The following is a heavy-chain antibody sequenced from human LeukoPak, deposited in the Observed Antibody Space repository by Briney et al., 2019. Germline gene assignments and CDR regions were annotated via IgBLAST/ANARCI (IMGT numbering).Heavy chain of an antibody. CDR2: ISSSSSTI. V-gene: IGHV3-48*04. D-gene: IGHD3-10*01. CDR1: GFTFSSYS. Sequence: GGSLRLSCAASGFTFSSYSMNWVRQAPGKGLEWVSYISSSSSTIYYADSVKGRFTISRDNAEDSLFLQMNSLRVEDTAVYYCAVPPLSGTGSSRPLAGVDVWGQGTTVTVSS. J-gene: IGHJ6*02. CDR3: AVPPLSGTGSSRPLAGVDV.